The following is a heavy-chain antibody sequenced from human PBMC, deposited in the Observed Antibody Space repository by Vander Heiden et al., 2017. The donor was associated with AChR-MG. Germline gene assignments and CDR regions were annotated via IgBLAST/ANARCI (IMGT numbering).Heavy chain of an antibody. CDR3: ARDPRETGTTGYDYYYGMDV. D-gene: IGHD1-7*01. V-gene: IGHV3-53*01. J-gene: IGHJ6*02. CDR2: IYSGGST. Sequence: EVQLVESGGGLIKPGGSLRLSCAASGFTVSSNYMSWVRQAPGKGLEWVSVIYSGGSTYYADSVKGRFTISRDNSKNTLYLQMNSLRAEDTAVYYCARDPRETGTTGYDYYYGMDVWGQGTTVTVSS. CDR1: GFTVSSNY.